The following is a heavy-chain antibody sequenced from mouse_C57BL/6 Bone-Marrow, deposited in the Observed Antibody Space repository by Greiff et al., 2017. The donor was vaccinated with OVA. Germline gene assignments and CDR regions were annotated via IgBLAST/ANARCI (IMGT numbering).Heavy chain of an antibody. V-gene: IGHV1-4*01. J-gene: IGHJ2*01. CDR2: INPSSGYT. CDR1: GYTFTSYT. Sequence: LQESGAELARPGASVKMSCKASGYTFTSYTMHWVKQRPGQGLEWIGYINPSSGYTKYNQKFKDKATLTADKSSSTAYMQLSSLTSEDSAVYYCARSGYDPGRDYFDYWGQGTTLTVSS. D-gene: IGHD2-14*01. CDR3: ARSGYDPGRDYFDY.